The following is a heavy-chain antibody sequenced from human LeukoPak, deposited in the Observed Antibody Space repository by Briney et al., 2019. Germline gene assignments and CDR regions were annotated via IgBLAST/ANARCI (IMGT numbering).Heavy chain of an antibody. Sequence: GGSLRLSCAASGFTPSSHWMTWVRQAPGRGLEWVANIKQDGSEKYYVDSVKGRFTISRDNAKNSLYLQMNSLGVEDTAVYYCAGRGTSSSWAHFDYWGQGTLVTVSS. CDR3: AGRGTSSSWAHFDY. D-gene: IGHD6-13*01. CDR2: IKQDGSEK. V-gene: IGHV3-7*05. CDR1: GFTPSSHW. J-gene: IGHJ4*02.